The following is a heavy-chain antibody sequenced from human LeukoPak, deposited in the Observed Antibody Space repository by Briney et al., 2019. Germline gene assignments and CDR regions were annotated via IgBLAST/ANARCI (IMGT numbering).Heavy chain of an antibody. CDR1: GGSFSGYY. Sequence: SETLSLTCAVYGGSFSGYYWSWIRQPPGKGLEWIGEINHSGSTNYNPSLKSRVTISVDTSKNQFSLNLNSVTAADTAVYYCAKSNGYGLIDIWGQGTMVTVSS. J-gene: IGHJ3*02. CDR3: AKSNGYGLIDI. D-gene: IGHD2-2*03. V-gene: IGHV4-34*01. CDR2: INHSGST.